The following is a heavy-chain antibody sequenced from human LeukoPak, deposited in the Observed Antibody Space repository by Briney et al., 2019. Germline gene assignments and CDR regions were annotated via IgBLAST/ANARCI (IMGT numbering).Heavy chain of an antibody. D-gene: IGHD1-26*01. Sequence: GSSVTVSCKASGGSFSSYVISWVRQAPGQGLEWMGGIIPMFSTTNYAQNFQGRVTITADESTNTAYMELRSLRSDDTAVYYCAREGGTMTYDYWGQGTLVTVSS. J-gene: IGHJ4*02. V-gene: IGHV1-69*01. CDR2: IIPMFSTT. CDR3: AREGGTMTYDY. CDR1: GGSFSSYV.